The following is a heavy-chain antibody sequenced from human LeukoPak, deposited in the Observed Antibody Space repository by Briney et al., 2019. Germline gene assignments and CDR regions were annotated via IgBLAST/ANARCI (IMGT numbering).Heavy chain of an antibody. CDR1: GFTLRNYE. CDR2: ISSSATTT. CDR3: ARDAPGWFQVVPMDV. D-gene: IGHD3-22*01. V-gene: IGHV3-48*03. J-gene: IGHJ6*04. Sequence: GGSLRLSCAASGFTLRNYEMHWVRQAPGEGLEWVSHISSSATTTSYADSVKGRFTISRDNAKNSLYLQMNSLRAEDTAVYYCARDAPGWFQVVPMDVWGKGTTVTVSS.